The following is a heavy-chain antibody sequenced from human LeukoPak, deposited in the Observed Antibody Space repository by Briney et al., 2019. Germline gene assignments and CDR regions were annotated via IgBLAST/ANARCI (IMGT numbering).Heavy chain of an antibody. J-gene: IGHJ2*01. Sequence: SETLSLTCTVSGGSISSGSYYWSWIRQPAGKGLEWIGRIYTSGSTNYDPSLKSRVTISVDTSKNQFSLKLSSVTAADTAVYYCALLSRGYCSSTSCYTPLTTVTTPNWYFDLWGRGTLVTVSS. V-gene: IGHV4-61*02. D-gene: IGHD2-2*02. CDR2: IYTSGST. CDR1: GGSISSGSYY. CDR3: ALLSRGYCSSTSCYTPLTTVTTPNWYFDL.